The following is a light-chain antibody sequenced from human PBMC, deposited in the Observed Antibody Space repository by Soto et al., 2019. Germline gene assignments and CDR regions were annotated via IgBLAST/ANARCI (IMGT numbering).Light chain of an antibody. CDR1: QSVGTW. V-gene: IGKV1-5*01. J-gene: IGKJ1*01. CDR3: QLYNRNTWS. Sequence: DIQMTQSPSTLSASVGGRVTITCRASQSVGTWVAWYQQKPGKAPKLLIYGASNLESGVPSMFSGSGSGTEFTLTITTLQPDDFATYFCQLYNRNTWSFGPGTKVDI. CDR2: GAS.